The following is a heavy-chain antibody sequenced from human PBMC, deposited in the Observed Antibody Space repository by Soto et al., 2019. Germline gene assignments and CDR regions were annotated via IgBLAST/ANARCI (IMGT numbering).Heavy chain of an antibody. V-gene: IGHV4-31*03. J-gene: IGHJ4*02. CDR2: IYYSGST. D-gene: IGHD3-22*01. CDR3: ASDSSGYNTFDY. CDR1: GGSISSGGYY. Sequence: LSLTCTVSGGSISSGGYYWSWIRQHPGKGLEWIGYIYYSGSTYYNPSLKSRVTISVDTSKNQFSLKLSSVTAADTAVYYCASDSSGYNTFDYWGQGTLVTVSS.